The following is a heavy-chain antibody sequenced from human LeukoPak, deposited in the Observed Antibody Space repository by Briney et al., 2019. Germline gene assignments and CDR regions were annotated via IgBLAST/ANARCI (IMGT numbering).Heavy chain of an antibody. CDR2: IYYSGST. V-gene: IGHV4-59*01. D-gene: IGHD4-17*01. Sequence: SSETLSLTCTVSGGSISSYYWSWIRQPPGKGLEWIGYIYYSGSTNYNPSLKSRVTISVDTSKNQFSLKLSSVTAADTAVYYCARDGLYGDYPNWFDPWGQRTLVTVSS. CDR1: GGSISSYY. J-gene: IGHJ5*02. CDR3: ARDGLYGDYPNWFDP.